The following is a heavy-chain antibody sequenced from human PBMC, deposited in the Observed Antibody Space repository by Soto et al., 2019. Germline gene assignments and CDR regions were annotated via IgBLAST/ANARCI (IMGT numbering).Heavy chain of an antibody. J-gene: IGHJ6*02. D-gene: IGHD3-16*01. V-gene: IGHV6-1*01. CDR3: ARGGGRSPYYYYGMDV. Sequence: SQALSLTCVISGDSVSSNSAACNLIRHSPSRGLEWLGRTYYRSKWYNDYAASVKSRITINPDTSKNQFSLQLNSVTPEDTAVYYCARGGGRSPYYYYGMDVWGQGTTVTVSS. CDR1: GDSVSSNSAA. CDR2: TYYRSKWYN.